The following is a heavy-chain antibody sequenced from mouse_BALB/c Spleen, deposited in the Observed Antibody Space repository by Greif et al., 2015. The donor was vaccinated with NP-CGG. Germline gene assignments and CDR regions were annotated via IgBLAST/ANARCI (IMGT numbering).Heavy chain of an antibody. J-gene: IGHJ4*01. D-gene: IGHD2-2*01. V-gene: IGHV5-6*01. CDR1: GFTFSSYG. Sequence: EVKLMESGGDLVKPGGSLKLSCAASGFTFSSYGVSWVRQTPDKRLEWVAAISSGGSYTYYPDSVKGRFTISRDNAKNTLYLQMCSLRSEDTAMYYCARDGYDDYAMDYWGQGTSVTVSS. CDR3: ARDGYDDYAMDY. CDR2: ISSGGSYT.